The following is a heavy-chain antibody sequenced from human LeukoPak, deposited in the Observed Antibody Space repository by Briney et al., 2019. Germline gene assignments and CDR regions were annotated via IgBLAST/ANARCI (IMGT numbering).Heavy chain of an antibody. D-gene: IGHD2-2*01. CDR3: ARHVRPIGASWNQFNFDY. J-gene: IGHJ4*02. Sequence: ASVKVSCKASGYTFTSYGISWVRQAPGQGLEWMGWINAYNGNTNYAQKFQGRVSMTTDTSTTTAYMELRSLRSDDTAVYFCARHVRPIGASWNQFNFDYWGQGTLVTVSS. V-gene: IGHV1-18*01. CDR2: INAYNGNT. CDR1: GYTFTSYG.